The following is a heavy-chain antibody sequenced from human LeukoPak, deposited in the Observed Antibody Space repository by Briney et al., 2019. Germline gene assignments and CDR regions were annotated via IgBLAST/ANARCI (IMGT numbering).Heavy chain of an antibody. CDR2: IYSSGST. CDR1: GGSISSSSYY. V-gene: IGHV4-39*01. D-gene: IGHD2-8*01. J-gene: IGHJ2*01. CDR3: ARTWVSSGPNFNWYFDL. Sequence: PSETLSLTCTVSGGSISSSSYYWGWIRQPPGKGLERIGSIYSSGSTYYNPSPKSRVTISVDTSKNQFSLKLSSVTAADTAVYYCARTWVSSGPNFNWYFDLWGRGTLVTVSS.